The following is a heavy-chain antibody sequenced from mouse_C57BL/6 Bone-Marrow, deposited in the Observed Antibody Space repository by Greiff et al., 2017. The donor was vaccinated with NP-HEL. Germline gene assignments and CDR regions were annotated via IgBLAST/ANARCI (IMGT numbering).Heavy chain of an antibody. J-gene: IGHJ3*01. CDR1: GFTFSDYY. CDR2: INYDGSST. CDR3: ARDDGYYPFAY. V-gene: IGHV5-16*01. D-gene: IGHD2-3*01. Sequence: EVQWVESEGGLVQPGSSMKLSCTASGFTFSDYYMAWVRQVPEKGLEWVANINYDGSSTYYLDSLKSRFIISRDNAKNILYLQMSSLKSEDTATYYCARDDGYYPFAYWGQGTLVTVSA.